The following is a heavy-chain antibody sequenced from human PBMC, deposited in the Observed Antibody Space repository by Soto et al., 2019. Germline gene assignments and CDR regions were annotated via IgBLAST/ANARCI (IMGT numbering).Heavy chain of an antibody. Sequence: ASVKVSCKASGYSFSSYTMHWVRQAPGQRLEWMGWLNVGNGNTKYSQKFQGRVTITRDTSASTAYMELSSLRSEDTAVYYCARSMGIVDAFDIWGQGTMVTVSS. CDR2: LNVGNGNT. J-gene: IGHJ3*02. CDR1: GYSFSSYT. CDR3: ARSMGIVDAFDI. V-gene: IGHV1-3*01. D-gene: IGHD2-21*01.